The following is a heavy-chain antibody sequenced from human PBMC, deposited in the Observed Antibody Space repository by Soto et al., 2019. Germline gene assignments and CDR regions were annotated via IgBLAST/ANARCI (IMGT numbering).Heavy chain of an antibody. V-gene: IGHV1-8*01. J-gene: IGHJ6*02. CDR1: GYTFTSYD. CDR3: ARASPIRGYYYYGMDV. CDR2: MNPNSGNT. Sequence: ASVEVSCEASGYTFTSYDINWVRQATGQGLEWMGWMNPNSGNTGYAQKFQGRVTMTRNTSISTAYMELSSLRSEDTAVYYCARASPIRGYYYYGMDVWGQGPTLTVYS.